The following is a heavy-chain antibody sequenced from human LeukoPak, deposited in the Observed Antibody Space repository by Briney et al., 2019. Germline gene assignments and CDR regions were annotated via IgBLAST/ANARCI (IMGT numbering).Heavy chain of an antibody. CDR3: ARLYSSSWYSAFDI. Sequence: GGSLRLSCAASGFTFSSYSMNWVRQAPGKGLEWVSSISSSSSYIYYAASVKGRFTISRDNAKNSLYLQMNSLRAEDTAVYYCARLYSSSWYSAFDIWGQGTMVTVSS. CDR2: ISSSSSYI. J-gene: IGHJ3*02. V-gene: IGHV3-21*01. D-gene: IGHD6-13*01. CDR1: GFTFSSYS.